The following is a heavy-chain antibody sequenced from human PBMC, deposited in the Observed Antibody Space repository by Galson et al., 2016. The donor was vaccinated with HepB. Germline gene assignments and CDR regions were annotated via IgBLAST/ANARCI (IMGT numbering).Heavy chain of an antibody. CDR3: TKMGCSGTYSEDY. Sequence: SLRLSCAASGFSFSSYAAHWVRQAPGKGLEWVAVISYDGSNKYYADSVKGRFTISRDNSKNTLYLQMNSLRIEDTALYYCTKMGCSGTYSEDYWGQGTLVTVSS. CDR2: ISYDGSNK. V-gene: IGHV3-30*18. D-gene: IGHD3-10*02. CDR1: GFSFSSYA. J-gene: IGHJ4*02.